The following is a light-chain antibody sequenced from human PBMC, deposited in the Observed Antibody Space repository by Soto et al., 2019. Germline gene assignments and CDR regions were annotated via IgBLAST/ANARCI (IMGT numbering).Light chain of an antibody. J-gene: IGLJ3*02. V-gene: IGLV2-14*01. CDR1: SSDVGAYNY. Sequence: QSVLTQPASVSGSPGQSITISCTGTSSDVGAYNYVSWYQQYPGKAPKLMISEVSNRPSGVSNRFSGSKSGNTASLTISGLQAEDEANYYCTSYTTSSTWVFGGGTTLTVL. CDR3: TSYTTSSTWV. CDR2: EVS.